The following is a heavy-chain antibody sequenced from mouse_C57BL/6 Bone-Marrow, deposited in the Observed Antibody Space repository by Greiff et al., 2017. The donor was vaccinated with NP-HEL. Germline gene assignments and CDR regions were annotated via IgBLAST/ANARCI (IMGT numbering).Heavy chain of an antibody. CDR1: GYTFTSYW. CDR2: IDPSDSET. D-gene: IGHD1-1*01. Sequence: VQLQQSGAELVRPGSSVKLSCKASGYTFTSYWMHWVKQRPIQGLEWIGNIDPSDSETHYNQKFRDKATLTVDKSSSTAYMQLSSLTSEDSAVYYCAREGALYYGSFYAMDYWGQGTSVTVSS. J-gene: IGHJ4*01. V-gene: IGHV1-52*01. CDR3: AREGALYYGSFYAMDY.